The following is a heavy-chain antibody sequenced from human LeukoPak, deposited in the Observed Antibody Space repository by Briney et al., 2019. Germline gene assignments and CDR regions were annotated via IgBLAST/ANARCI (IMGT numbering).Heavy chain of an antibody. CDR2: INWSGGST. CDR3: ARAPITSPFYFDY. CDR1: VYAFDEHG. V-gene: IGHV3-20*04. D-gene: IGHD2-2*01. J-gene: IGHJ4*02. Sequence: PGGPQRLFCTASVYAFDEHGMSWVPQFTRKAREWVSGINWSGGSTGYADPLRGRFTISRDNAKNSLYLQMDSLRAEDTALYYCARAPITSPFYFDYWGQGSLVTVSS.